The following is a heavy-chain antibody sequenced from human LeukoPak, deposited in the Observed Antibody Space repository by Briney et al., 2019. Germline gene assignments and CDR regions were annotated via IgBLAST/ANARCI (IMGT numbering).Heavy chain of an antibody. CDR2: ISAYNGNT. CDR1: GYTFTSYG. Sequence: GASVKVSCKASGYTFTSYGISWVRQAPGQGLEWMGWISAYNGNTNYAQKFQGRVTITRNTSISTAYMELSSLRSEDTAVYYCARTTPGEYSSSRSEGWFDPWGQGTLVTVSS. V-gene: IGHV1-18*01. J-gene: IGHJ5*02. CDR3: ARTTPGEYSSSRSEGWFDP. D-gene: IGHD6-6*01.